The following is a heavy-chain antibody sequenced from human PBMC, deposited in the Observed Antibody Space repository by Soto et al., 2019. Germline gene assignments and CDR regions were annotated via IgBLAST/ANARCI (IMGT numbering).Heavy chain of an antibody. D-gene: IGHD2-2*01. CDR3: ARDRPSPYCSSTSCSSYFDY. Sequence: PGGSLRLSCAASGFTFNSYAMSWVRQAPGKGLEWVAVISYDGSNKYYADSVKGRFTISRDNSKNTLYLQMNSLRAEDTAVYYCARDRPSPYCSSTSCSSYFDYWGQGTLVTVS. J-gene: IGHJ4*02. V-gene: IGHV3-30-3*01. CDR2: ISYDGSNK. CDR1: GFTFNSYA.